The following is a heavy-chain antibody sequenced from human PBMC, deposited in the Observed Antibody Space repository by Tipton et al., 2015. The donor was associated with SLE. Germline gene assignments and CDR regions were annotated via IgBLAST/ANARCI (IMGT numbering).Heavy chain of an antibody. V-gene: IGHV4-59*01. Sequence: TLSLTCTVSGGSISSYYWSWIRQPPGKGLEWIGYIYYSGSTNYNPSLKSRVTISVDTSKNQFSLKLSSVTAADTAVYYCARDQGGSYESRTDAFDIWGQGTMVTVSS. CDR3: ARDQGGSYESRTDAFDI. CDR2: IYYSGST. J-gene: IGHJ3*02. CDR1: GGSISSYY. D-gene: IGHD1-26*01.